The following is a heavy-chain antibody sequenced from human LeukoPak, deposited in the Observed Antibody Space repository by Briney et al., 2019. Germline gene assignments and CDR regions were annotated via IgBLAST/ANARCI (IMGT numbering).Heavy chain of an antibody. J-gene: IGHJ5*02. CDR3: ARVYGYDSSGYYYNWFDP. CDR2: IYYSGST. Sequence: SETLSLTCTVSGGSISSGDYYWSWIRQPLGKGLEWIGYIYYSGSTYYNPSLKSRVTISVDTSKNQFSLKLSSVTAADTAVYYCARVYGYDSSGYYYNWFDPWGQGTLVTVSS. CDR1: GGSISSGDYY. V-gene: IGHV4-30-4*01. D-gene: IGHD3-22*01.